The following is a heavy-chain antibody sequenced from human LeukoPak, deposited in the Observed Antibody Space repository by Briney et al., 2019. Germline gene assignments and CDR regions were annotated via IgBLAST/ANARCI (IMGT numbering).Heavy chain of an antibody. V-gene: IGHV1-2*02. J-gene: IGHJ4*02. CDR2: INPNSGGT. Sequence: ASVKVSCKASGYTFTGYYMHWVRQAPGQGLEWMGWINPNSGGTNYAQKFQGRVTMTRDTSISTAYMELSRLRSDDTAVYYCARAPHDSSGFYVYWGREPWSPSPQ. CDR3: ARAPHDSSGFYVY. CDR1: GYTFTGYY. D-gene: IGHD3-22*01.